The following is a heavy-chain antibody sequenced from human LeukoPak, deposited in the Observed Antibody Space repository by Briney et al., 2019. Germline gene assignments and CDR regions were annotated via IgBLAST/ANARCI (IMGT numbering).Heavy chain of an antibody. J-gene: IGHJ4*02. CDR2: ISGSGGST. D-gene: IGHD6-13*01. Sequence: GGSLRLSCAASGFTFSSYAMSWVRQAPGKGLEWVSAISGSGGSTYYADSVKGRFTIPRDNSKNTLYLQMNSLRAEDTAVYYCAKVTAAGTVFDYWGQGTQVTVSS. CDR3: AKVTAAGTVFDY. V-gene: IGHV3-23*01. CDR1: GFTFSSYA.